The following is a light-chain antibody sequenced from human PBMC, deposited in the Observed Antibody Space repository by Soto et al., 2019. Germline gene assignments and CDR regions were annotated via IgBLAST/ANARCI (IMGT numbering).Light chain of an antibody. J-gene: IGLJ2*01. Sequence: QSVLTQPPSVSGAPGQSVTISCIGSSSNIGAGYDVHWYQHVPGTAHKLLIYGISNRPSGVPDRFSGSTSGTSASLAITGLQAEDEADYYCQSYDSSASVVFGGGTKLTVL. CDR2: GIS. CDR1: SSNIGAGYD. V-gene: IGLV1-40*01. CDR3: QSYDSSASVV.